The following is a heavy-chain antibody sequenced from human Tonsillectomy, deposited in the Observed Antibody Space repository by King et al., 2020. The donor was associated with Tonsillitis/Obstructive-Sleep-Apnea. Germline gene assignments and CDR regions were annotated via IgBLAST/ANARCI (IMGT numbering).Heavy chain of an antibody. CDR3: ARFIVATPGVWFDP. Sequence: VQLQQWGAGLLKPSETLSLTCAVSGVSFSGYYWSWIRQPPGKGLEWIGGINHSGSTNCNPSLKSRVTILVDTSKNQVSLRLSSVTVADTAVYYCARFIVATPGVWFDPWGQGTLVTVSS. V-gene: IGHV4-34*01. J-gene: IGHJ5*02. CDR1: GVSFSGYY. CDR2: INHSGST. D-gene: IGHD5-12*01.